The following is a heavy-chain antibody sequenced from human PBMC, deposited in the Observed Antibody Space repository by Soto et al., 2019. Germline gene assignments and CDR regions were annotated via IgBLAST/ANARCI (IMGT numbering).Heavy chain of an antibody. D-gene: IGHD3-10*01. CDR2: IYYSGST. CDR1: GGSISSGGYY. CDR3: ARDYYGSGNDY. Sequence: TLSLTCTVSGGSISSGGYYWSWIRQHPGKGLEWIGYIYYSGSTYYNPSLKSRVTISVDTSKNQFSLKLSSVTAADAAVYYSARDYYGSGNDYWGQGTLVTVSS. V-gene: IGHV4-31*03. J-gene: IGHJ4*02.